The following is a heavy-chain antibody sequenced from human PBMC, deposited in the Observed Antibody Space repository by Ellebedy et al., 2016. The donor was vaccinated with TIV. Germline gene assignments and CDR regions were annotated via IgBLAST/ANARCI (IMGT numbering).Heavy chain of an antibody. V-gene: IGHV5-51*01. Sequence: GGSLRLXXQTSGYTFPNFWIAWVRQQPGKGLEWVGIIYPGDSDTKYSPSFEGRVSISSDKSTGSAYLQWSGLKASDTAVYYCARLRDALADELDYWGQGTPVTVYS. D-gene: IGHD6-19*01. CDR3: ARLRDALADELDY. J-gene: IGHJ4*02. CDR2: IYPGDSDT. CDR1: GYTFPNFW.